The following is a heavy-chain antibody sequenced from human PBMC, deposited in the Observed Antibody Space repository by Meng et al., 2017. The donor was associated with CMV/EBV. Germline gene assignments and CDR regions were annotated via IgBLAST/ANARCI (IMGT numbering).Heavy chain of an antibody. V-gene: IGHV1-18*01. CDR1: GYTFNNFG. CDR2: ISAQIDKT. D-gene: IGHD3-3*01. Sequence: ASVKVSCKASGYTFNNFGISWVRQAPGQGLEWVGWISAQIDKTNYAQRLQGRLTMTTDSSTSTSYMEVRSLRSDDTAVYYCARVGQHYDFRSGDYRAVVMDVWGQGTTVTVSS. CDR3: ARVGQHYDFRSGDYRAVVMDV. J-gene: IGHJ6*02.